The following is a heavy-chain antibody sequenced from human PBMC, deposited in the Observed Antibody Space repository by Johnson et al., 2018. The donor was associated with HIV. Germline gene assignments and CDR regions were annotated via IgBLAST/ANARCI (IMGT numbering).Heavy chain of an antibody. J-gene: IGHJ3*02. CDR2: IYSGGST. Sequence: VQLVESGGGLVQPGGSLRLSCAASGFTFSNAWMSWVRQAPGKGLEWVSVIYSGGSTYYADSVKGRFTISRDNSKNTLYLQMNSLRAEDTAVYYCAREALPRGLQSSFGGAFDIWGQGTMVTVSS. D-gene: IGHD3-16*01. V-gene: IGHV3-66*01. CDR3: AREALPRGLQSSFGGAFDI. CDR1: GFTFSNAW.